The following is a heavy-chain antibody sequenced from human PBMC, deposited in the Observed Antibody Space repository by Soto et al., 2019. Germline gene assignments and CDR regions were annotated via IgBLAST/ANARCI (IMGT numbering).Heavy chain of an antibody. Sequence: QVQLQESGPGLVKPSETLSLTCTVSGGSISSYYWTWIRQPPGKGLEWIGYIYYSGSTNYNPSLKSRVTISVDTSKNQFSLKLSSVTAADTAVYYCARDLNWNDNYYYGMDVWGQGATVTVSS. CDR1: GGSISSYY. J-gene: IGHJ6*02. CDR2: IYYSGST. V-gene: IGHV4-59*01. CDR3: ARDLNWNDNYYYGMDV. D-gene: IGHD1-1*01.